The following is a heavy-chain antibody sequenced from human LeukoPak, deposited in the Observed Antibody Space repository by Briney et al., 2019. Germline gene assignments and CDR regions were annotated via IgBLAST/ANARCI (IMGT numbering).Heavy chain of an antibody. CDR2: IWYDGGNK. V-gene: IGHV3-33*08. Sequence: SGGSLRLSCAASGFTFSSYGMHWVRQAPGKGLEWVAVIWYDGGNKYYADSVKGRFTISRDNSKNTLYLQMNSLRAEDTAVYYCARVLIYYGSGSYYNDDYYYGMDVWGQGTTVTVPS. CDR3: ARVLIYYGSGSYYNDDYYYGMDV. J-gene: IGHJ6*02. CDR1: GFTFSSYG. D-gene: IGHD3-10*01.